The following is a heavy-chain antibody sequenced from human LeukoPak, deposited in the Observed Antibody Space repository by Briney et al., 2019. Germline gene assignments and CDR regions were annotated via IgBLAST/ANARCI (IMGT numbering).Heavy chain of an antibody. J-gene: IGHJ4*02. Sequence: PSETLSLTCAVSGGSISSSNWWSWVRQPPGKGLEWIGEIYHSGSTNYNPSLKSRVTISVDKSKNQFSLKLSSVTAADTAVYYCASKAYGSGRTFDYWGQGTLVTVSS. CDR2: IYHSGST. D-gene: IGHD3-10*01. CDR1: GGSISSSNW. V-gene: IGHV4-4*02. CDR3: ASKAYGSGRTFDY.